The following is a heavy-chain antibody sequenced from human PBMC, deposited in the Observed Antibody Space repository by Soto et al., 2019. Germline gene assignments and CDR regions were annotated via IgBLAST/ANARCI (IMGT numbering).Heavy chain of an antibody. J-gene: IGHJ5*02. D-gene: IGHD3-22*01. CDR1: GGSISGSSDY. CDR2: IFYSGST. V-gene: IGHV4-39*01. Sequence: KPSETLSLTCTVSGGSISGSSDYWGWIRQPPGKGLEWIGSIFYSGSTYYNPSLKSRVTISVDKSKNKFSLKLTSVTAADTSVYYCATDSSYYYDSSAYYSNWFDPWGQGVLVTVSS. CDR3: ATDSSYYYDSSAYYSNWFDP.